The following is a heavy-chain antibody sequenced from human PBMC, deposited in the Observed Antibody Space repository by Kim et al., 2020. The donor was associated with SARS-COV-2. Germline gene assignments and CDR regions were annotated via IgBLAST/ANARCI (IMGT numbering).Heavy chain of an antibody. V-gene: IGHV4-59*13. CDR2: IHYSGST. Sequence: SETLSLTCTVSGGSISSYYWSWIRQPPGKGLEWIGYIHYSGSTNYNPSLKSRVTISVDTSKNQFSLKLSSVTAADTAVYYCARGYCSSTSCYRHWFDPWGQGTLVTVSS. CDR3: ARGYCSSTSCYRHWFDP. D-gene: IGHD2-2*01. J-gene: IGHJ5*02. CDR1: GGSISSYY.